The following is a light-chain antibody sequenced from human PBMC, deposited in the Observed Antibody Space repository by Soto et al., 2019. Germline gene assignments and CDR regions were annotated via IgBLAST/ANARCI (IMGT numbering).Light chain of an antibody. CDR1: QSVSSN. CDR2: GAS. J-gene: IGKJ1*01. Sequence: EIVMTQSPATLSVSPGERATLSCRDSQSVSSNLAWYQQKPGQAPRLLIYGASSRATGIPDRFSGSGSGTDFTLTISRLEPEDFAVYYCQQYGSSPRETFGQGTKVDIK. CDR3: QQYGSSPRET. V-gene: IGKV3-20*01.